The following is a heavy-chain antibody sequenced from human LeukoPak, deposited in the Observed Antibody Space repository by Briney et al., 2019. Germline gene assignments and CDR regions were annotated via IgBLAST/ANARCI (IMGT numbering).Heavy chain of an antibody. D-gene: IGHD2-2*01. CDR1: GGSISSYY. V-gene: IGHV4-4*07. CDR3: ARDQPVFCSSTSCYSGWFDP. CDR2: IYTSGST. Sequence: SETLSLTCTVSGGSISSYYWSWIRQPAGKGLGWIGRIYTSGSTNYNPSLKSRVTMSVDTSKNHFSLKLSSVTAADTAVYYSARDQPVFCSSTSCYSGWFDPWGQGTLVTVSS. J-gene: IGHJ5*02.